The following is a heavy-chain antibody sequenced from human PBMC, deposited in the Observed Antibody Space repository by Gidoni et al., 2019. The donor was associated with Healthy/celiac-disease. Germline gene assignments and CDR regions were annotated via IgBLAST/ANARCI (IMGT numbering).Heavy chain of an antibody. V-gene: IGHV4-34*01. Sequence: QVQLQQWGAGLLKPSETLSLTCAVYGGSFSGYYWSWIRQPPGKGLEWIGEINHSGSTNYNPSLKSRVTISVDTSKNQFSLKLSSVTAADTAVYYCASTSRAARAHGYYYYYGMDVWGQGTTVTVSS. CDR2: INHSGST. J-gene: IGHJ6*02. CDR1: GGSFSGYY. D-gene: IGHD6-6*01. CDR3: ASTSRAARAHGYYYYYGMDV.